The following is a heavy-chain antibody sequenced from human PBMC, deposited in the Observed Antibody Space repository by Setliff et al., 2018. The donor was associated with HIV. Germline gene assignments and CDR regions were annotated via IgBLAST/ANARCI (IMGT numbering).Heavy chain of an antibody. CDR2: IIPIFGTA. CDR1: GGTFSSYA. CDR3: AISNFWSGYSTSPPDYFDY. D-gene: IGHD3-3*01. J-gene: IGHJ4*02. Sequence: ASVKVSCKASGGTFSSYAISWVRQAPGQGLEWMGGIIPIFGTANYAQKFQGRVTITADESTNTAYMELSTLRSEDTALYYCAISNFWSGYSTSPPDYFDYWGQGMLVTVSS. V-gene: IGHV1-69*13.